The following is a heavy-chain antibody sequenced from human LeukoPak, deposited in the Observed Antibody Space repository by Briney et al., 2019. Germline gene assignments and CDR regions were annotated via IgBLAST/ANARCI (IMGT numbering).Heavy chain of an antibody. V-gene: IGHV4-34*01. J-gene: IGHJ4*02. CDR1: GYSISSRYY. Sequence: PSETLSLTCAVSGYSISSRYYWSWIRQPPGKGLEWIGEINHSGSTNYNPSLKSRVTISVDTSKNQFSLKLSSVTAADTAVYYCARKRGYYVGYFDYWGQGTLVTVSS. CDR3: ARKRGYYVGYFDY. D-gene: IGHD3-22*01. CDR2: INHSGST.